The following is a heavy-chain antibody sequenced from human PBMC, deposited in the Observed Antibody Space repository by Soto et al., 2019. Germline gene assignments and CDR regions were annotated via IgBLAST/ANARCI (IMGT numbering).Heavy chain of an antibody. CDR2: IKQDGSEK. J-gene: IGHJ4*02. V-gene: IGHV3-7*01. CDR1: GFTFSSYW. CDR3: AREGIAARRGFDY. Sequence: GGSLRLSCAASGFTFSSYWMSWVRQAPGKGLEWVANIKQDGSEKYYVDSVKGRFTISRDNAKNSLYLQMNSLRAEDTAVYYCAREGIAARRGFDYWGQGTLVTVSS. D-gene: IGHD6-6*01.